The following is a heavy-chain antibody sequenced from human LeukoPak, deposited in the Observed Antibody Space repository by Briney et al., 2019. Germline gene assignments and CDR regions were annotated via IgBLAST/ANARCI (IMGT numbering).Heavy chain of an antibody. CDR1: GFTFSDYA. D-gene: IGHD2-2*01. J-gene: IGHJ6*03. CDR3: AKGGVVVPAAMVYYYYYYMDV. Sequence: GGSLRLSCAASGFTFSDYAMIWVRQAPGKGLQWVSAMSAIGGSTYYTDSLKGRFTISRDNSKNTLYLQMNSLRAEDTAVYYCAKGGVVVPAAMVYYYYYYMDVWGKGTTVTVSS. CDR2: MSAIGGST. V-gene: IGHV3-23*01.